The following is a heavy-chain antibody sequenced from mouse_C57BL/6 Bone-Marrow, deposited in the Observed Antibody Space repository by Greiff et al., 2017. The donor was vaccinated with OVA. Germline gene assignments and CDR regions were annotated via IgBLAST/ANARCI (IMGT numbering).Heavy chain of an antibody. CDR3: ARVTTVEAY. CDR2: ISYDGSN. D-gene: IGHD1-1*01. Sequence: EVQLQESGPGLVKPSQSLSLTCSVTGYSITSGYYWNWIRQFPGNKLEWMGYISYDGSNNYNPSLKNRISITRDTSKNQFFLKLNSVTTEDTATYYCARVTTVEAYWGQGTLVTVSA. V-gene: IGHV3-6*01. J-gene: IGHJ3*01. CDR1: GYSITSGYY.